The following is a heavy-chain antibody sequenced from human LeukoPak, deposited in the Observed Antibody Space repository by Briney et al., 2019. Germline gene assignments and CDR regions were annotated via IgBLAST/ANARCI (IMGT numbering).Heavy chain of an antibody. CDR3: ARDVGAPTPGRNDNWFDP. V-gene: IGHV4-4*07. CDR1: GGSISSYY. J-gene: IGHJ5*02. D-gene: IGHD1-26*01. Sequence: PSETLSLTCTVSGGSISSYYWSWIRQPAGKGLEWIGRIYTSGSTTYNPSLKSRVTMSVDTSKNQFSLKLSSVTAADTAVYYCARDVGAPTPGRNDNWFDPWGQGTLVTVSS. CDR2: IYTSGST.